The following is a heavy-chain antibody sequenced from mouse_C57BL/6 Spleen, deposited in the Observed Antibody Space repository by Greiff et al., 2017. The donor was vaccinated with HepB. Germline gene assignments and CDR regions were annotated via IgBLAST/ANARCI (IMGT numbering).Heavy chain of an antibody. CDR1: GFTFSSYG. Sequence: EVKLVESGGDLVKPGGSLKLSCAASGFTFSSYGMSWVRQTPDKRLEWVATISSGGSYTYYPDSVQGRFTISRDNAKNTLYLQMSRLTAEDTAMDYCARHPSLYGHGDYFDYWGQGTTLTVSS. D-gene: IGHD1-1*01. J-gene: IGHJ2*01. V-gene: IGHV5-6*01. CDR3: ARHPSLYGHGDYFDY. CDR2: ISSGGSYT.